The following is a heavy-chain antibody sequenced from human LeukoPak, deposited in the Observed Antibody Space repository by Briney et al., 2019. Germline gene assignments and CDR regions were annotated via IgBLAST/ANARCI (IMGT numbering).Heavy chain of an antibody. J-gene: IGHJ4*02. V-gene: IGHV3-15*01. D-gene: IGHD3-9*01. Sequence: PGGSLRLSCAASGFTFSSYAMSWVRQAPGKGLEWVGRIKSKTDGGTTDYAAPVKGRFTISRDDSKNTLYLQMNSLKTEDTAVYYCTTDDQTYYDILTGYYRGQYWGQGTLVTVSS. CDR1: GFTFSSYA. CDR3: TTDDQTYYDILTGYYRGQY. CDR2: IKSKTDGGTT.